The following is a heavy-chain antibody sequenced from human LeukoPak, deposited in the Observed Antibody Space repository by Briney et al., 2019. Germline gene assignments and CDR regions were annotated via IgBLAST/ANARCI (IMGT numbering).Heavy chain of an antibody. CDR3: TKGIRAFDI. CDR2: VGGSGTST. CDR1: GFASNTYA. V-gene: IGHV3-23*01. D-gene: IGHD3-16*01. Sequence: GGSLRLSCAASGFASNTYAMRWVRQAPGKGVEWVSTVGGSGTSTYYADSVKGRFTISRDNAKSTLYLQMNSLRAEDTAVYFCTKGIRAFDIWGQGTMVTVSS. J-gene: IGHJ3*02.